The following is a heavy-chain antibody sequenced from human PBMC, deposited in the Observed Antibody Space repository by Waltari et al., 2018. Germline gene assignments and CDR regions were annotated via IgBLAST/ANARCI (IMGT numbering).Heavy chain of an antibody. CDR3: GTLEDVAS. V-gene: IGHV3-74*01. Sequence: EVQVVESGGGLVQLGESLKLSCRVSGFTFTAYWMHWVRQVPGKGLEWVSGVKPDGTTKNYADSVRGRCTISRDNARNTVHLQLNSLRVEDTAVYYCGTLEDVASWGRGALVTVSS. J-gene: IGHJ4*02. D-gene: IGHD3-16*01. CDR1: GFTFTAYW. CDR2: VKPDGTTK.